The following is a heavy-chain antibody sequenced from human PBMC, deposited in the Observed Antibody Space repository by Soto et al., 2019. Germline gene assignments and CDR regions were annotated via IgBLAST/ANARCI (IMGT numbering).Heavy chain of an antibody. D-gene: IGHD5-18*01. V-gene: IGHV4-38-2*02. Sequence: PSETLSLTCAVSGYSISSGYYWGWIRQPPGKGLEWIGSIYHTGNTYYNPSLRSRVIISGDTYKNQISLSLSSVTAADTAVYYCARDMDSYGPYQFDYWGQGNQVT. CDR1: GYSISSGYY. CDR3: ARDMDSYGPYQFDY. CDR2: IYHTGNT. J-gene: IGHJ4*02.